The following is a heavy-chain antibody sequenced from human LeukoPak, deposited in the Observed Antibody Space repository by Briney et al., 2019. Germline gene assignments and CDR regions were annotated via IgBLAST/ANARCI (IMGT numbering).Heavy chain of an antibody. D-gene: IGHD4-17*01. Sequence: GGSLRLPCAASGFTFSSYAMSWVRQAPGKGLEWVSAISGSGGSTYYADSVKGRFTISRDNSKNTLYLQMNSLRAEDTAVYYCARKMTTVTYGYYYYMDVWGKGTTVTVSS. V-gene: IGHV3-23*01. CDR3: ARKMTTVTYGYYYYMDV. CDR2: ISGSGGST. CDR1: GFTFSSYA. J-gene: IGHJ6*03.